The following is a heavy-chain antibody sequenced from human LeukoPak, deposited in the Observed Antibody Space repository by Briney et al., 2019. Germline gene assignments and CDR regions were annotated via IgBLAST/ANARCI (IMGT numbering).Heavy chain of an antibody. D-gene: IGHD4-17*01. J-gene: IGHJ4*02. CDR2: ISADNGNT. CDR1: GYTFSIYG. CDR3: ARCGATVTMFFDY. V-gene: IGHV1-18*01. Sequence: ASVKVSCKAPGYTFSIYGITWVRQAPGQGREWMGFISADNGNTNYAQKFQGRVTMTTDTSTSTAYMELRSLRADDTAVYYCARCGATVTMFFDYWGPGTLVTVSS.